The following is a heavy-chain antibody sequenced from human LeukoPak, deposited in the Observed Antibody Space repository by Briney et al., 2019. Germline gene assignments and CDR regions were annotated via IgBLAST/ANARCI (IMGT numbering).Heavy chain of an antibody. J-gene: IGHJ4*02. CDR3: TRGYSYESPYFDY. V-gene: IGHV3-73*01. Sequence: GGSLRLSCAASGFTFSGSAMHWVRQASGKGLGWVGRIRSRANSYATTYAASVKGRFTISRDDSKNTAYLQMNGLKTEDTAVYYCTRGYSYESPYFDYWGQGTLVTVSS. CDR1: GFTFSGSA. CDR2: IRSRANSYAT. D-gene: IGHD5-18*01.